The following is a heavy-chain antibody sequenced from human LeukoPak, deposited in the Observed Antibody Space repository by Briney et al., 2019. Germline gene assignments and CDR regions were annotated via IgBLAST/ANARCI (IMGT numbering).Heavy chain of an antibody. D-gene: IGHD6-6*01. CDR3: ARLGSSSSSGSVVYNWFDP. CDR2: IYTSGST. V-gene: IGHV4-4*09. CDR1: AGSISIYY. J-gene: IGHJ5*02. Sequence: SESLSLTCTVFAGSISIYYWSWIWPPPGKGLEWIGDIYTSGSTNYNPSLKSRVTISVDTSKNQFSLKLSSVTAADTAVYYCARLGSSSSSGSVVYNWFDPWGQGTLVTVSS.